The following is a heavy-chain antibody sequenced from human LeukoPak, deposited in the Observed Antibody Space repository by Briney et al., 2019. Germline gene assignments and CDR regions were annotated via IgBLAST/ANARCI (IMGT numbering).Heavy chain of an antibody. CDR3: ARDLRKSADYYFDY. V-gene: IGHV3-30*04. CDR2: ISFDGRDK. D-gene: IGHD3/OR15-3a*01. CDR1: GFIFNNNA. Sequence: PGKSLRLSCAASGFIFNNNAIYWVRQAPGKGLEWVAVISFDGRDKHHADSVKGRFTISRDNSKNTLYLQMSSLRVEDTAMYYCARDLRKSADYYFDYWGQGTLVTVSS. J-gene: IGHJ4*02.